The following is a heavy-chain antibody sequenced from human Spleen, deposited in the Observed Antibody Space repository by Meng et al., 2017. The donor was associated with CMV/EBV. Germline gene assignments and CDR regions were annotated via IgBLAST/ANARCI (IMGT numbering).Heavy chain of an antibody. Sequence: QGQLQEPGPGLVKPSETLSLTCTVSGGSISSYYWSWIRQPAGKGLEWIGRIYTSGSTNYNPSLKSRVTMSVDKSKNQFYLKLTSVTAADAAVYYCVTRVPNTRDYFAVFDFWGQGTLVTASS. CDR3: VTRVPNTRDYFAVFDF. V-gene: IGHV4-4*07. D-gene: IGHD4/OR15-4a*01. CDR2: IYTSGST. J-gene: IGHJ4*02. CDR1: GGSISSYY.